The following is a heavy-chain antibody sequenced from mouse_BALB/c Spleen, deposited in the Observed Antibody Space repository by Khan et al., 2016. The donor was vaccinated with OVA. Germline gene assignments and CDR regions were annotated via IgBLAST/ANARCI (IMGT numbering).Heavy chain of an antibody. CDR1: GFSLTSYG. D-gene: IGHD2-3*01. J-gene: IGHJ4*01. CDR3: ARGDGYYEDAMDY. V-gene: IGHV2-9*02. CDR2: IWAGGST. Sequence: QVQLKESGPGLVAPSQSLSITCTVSGFSLTSYGLHWVRHPPGKGLEWLGVIWAGGSTNYNSALMSRLSISKDNSKSQVFLKMNRLRTDDTAMYYCARGDGYYEDAMDYWGQGTSVTVSS.